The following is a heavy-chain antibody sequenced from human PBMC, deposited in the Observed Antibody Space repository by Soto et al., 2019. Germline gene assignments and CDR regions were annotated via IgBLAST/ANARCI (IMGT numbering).Heavy chain of an antibody. CDR1: GFSFRSHA. CDR3: AKALAPIYSRSLYYYGMDL. V-gene: IGHV3-23*01. Sequence: GSLRLSCAASGFSFRSHAMRSVRHAPAQGRKWVTGTNNHVGSTSYADSARCRLTMSRHNSKNTLYLQMNSLRVDDTAVYYCAKALAPIYSRSLYYYGMDLCGQGTAVNNSS. CDR2: TNNHVGST. J-gene: IGHJ6*02. D-gene: IGHD6-13*01.